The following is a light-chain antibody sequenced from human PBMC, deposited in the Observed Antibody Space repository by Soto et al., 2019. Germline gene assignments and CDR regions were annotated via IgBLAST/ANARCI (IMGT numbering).Light chain of an antibody. J-gene: IGKJ1*01. CDR1: QSISSY. CDR3: QQSYSTPWT. Sequence: DIQMTPSPSSLSASVGDRVIITCRASQSISSYLNWYQQKPGKAPKLLIYAASSLQSGVPSRFSGSGSGTDFTLTISSLQPEDFATYYCQQSYSTPWTFGQGTKVDIK. V-gene: IGKV1-39*01. CDR2: AAS.